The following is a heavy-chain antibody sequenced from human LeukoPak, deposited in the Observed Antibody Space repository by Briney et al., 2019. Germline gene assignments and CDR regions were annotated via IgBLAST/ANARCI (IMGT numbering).Heavy chain of an antibody. D-gene: IGHD4-17*01. Sequence: GGSLRLSCADSGFTFSSDSMNWGRQAPGKGVGWVSSISSSSSYIYYADSVKGRFTISRDNSKKTLYLQMNSLRAEDTAVYYCARVVDHDYGDYYLDYWGQGTLVTVSS. CDR1: GFTFSSDS. CDR2: ISSSSSYI. CDR3: ARVVDHDYGDYYLDY. J-gene: IGHJ4*02. V-gene: IGHV3-21*04.